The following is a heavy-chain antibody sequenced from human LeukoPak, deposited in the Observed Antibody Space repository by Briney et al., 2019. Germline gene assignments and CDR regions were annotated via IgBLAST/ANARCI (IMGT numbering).Heavy chain of an antibody. CDR2: IYSGGST. V-gene: IGHV3-66*01. Sequence: GESLTLSCAVSGFIVSSKYMSWIRQPPGKGLEWVLYIYSGGSTHYTDSVKGRFTISRDNSKNMLYLQMNSVRAEDTAVYYCAGGPKQQLLWGRASNGFDRWSQGTLVTVSS. J-gene: IGHJ5*02. D-gene: IGHD2-2*01. CDR3: AGGPKQQLLWGRASNGFDR. CDR1: GFIVSSKY.